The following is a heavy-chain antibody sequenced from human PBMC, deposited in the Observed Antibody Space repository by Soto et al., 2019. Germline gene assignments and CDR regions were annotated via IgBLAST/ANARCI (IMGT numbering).Heavy chain of an antibody. CDR1: GGSISSYY. V-gene: IGHV4-59*01. CDR3: ARAYGDRYYYYYGMDV. Sequence: LSLTCTGSGGSISSYYWSWIRQPPGKGLEWIGYIYYSGSTNYNPSLKSRVTISVDTSKNQFSLKLSSVTAADTAVYYCARAYGDRYYYYYGMDVWGRGTTVTVSS. CDR2: IYYSGST. D-gene: IGHD4-17*01. J-gene: IGHJ6*02.